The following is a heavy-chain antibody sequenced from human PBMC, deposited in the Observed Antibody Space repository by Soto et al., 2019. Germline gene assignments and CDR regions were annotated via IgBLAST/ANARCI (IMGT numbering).Heavy chain of an antibody. CDR1: GGSISSSSYY. CDR3: ARHRDFWSGYYYYYMDV. D-gene: IGHD3-3*01. J-gene: IGHJ6*03. Sequence: LSLTCTVSGGSISSSSYYWGWIRQPPGKGLEWIGSIYYSGSTYYNPSLKSRVTISVDTSKNQFSLKLSSVTAADTAVYYCARHRDFWSGYYYYYMDVWGKGTTVTVSS. CDR2: IYYSGST. V-gene: IGHV4-39*01.